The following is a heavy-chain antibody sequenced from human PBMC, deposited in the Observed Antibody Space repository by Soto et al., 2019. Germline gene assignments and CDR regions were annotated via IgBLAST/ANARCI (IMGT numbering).Heavy chain of an antibody. J-gene: IGHJ6*02. CDR1: GFTFSSYA. CDR3: AKDRGLPLPAAISSLASNYVGLYGMDV. V-gene: IGHV3-23*01. D-gene: IGHD2-2*01. Sequence: QLGWSLRLSCAASGFTFSSYAMSWVRQAPGKGLEWVSAISGSGGSTYYADSVKGRFTISRDNSKNTLYLQMNSLRAEDTAVYYCAKDRGLPLPAAISSLASNYVGLYGMDVWGQGTTVTASS. CDR2: ISGSGGST.